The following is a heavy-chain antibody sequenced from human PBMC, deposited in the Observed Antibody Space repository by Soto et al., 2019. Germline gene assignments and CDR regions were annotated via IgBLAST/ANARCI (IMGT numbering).Heavy chain of an antibody. V-gene: IGHV3-23*01. CDR2: ISGSDGKT. J-gene: IGHJ4*02. D-gene: IGHD3-3*01. CDR1: GFSFGSYA. Sequence: GGSLRLSCAASGFSFGSYAPSWVRQAPGKGLEWVSTISGSDGKTFYADSVKGRFSISRDTSQSTLYLQMNSLRADDTAMYYCARWSYLDYWGQGTRVTVSS. CDR3: ARWSYLDY.